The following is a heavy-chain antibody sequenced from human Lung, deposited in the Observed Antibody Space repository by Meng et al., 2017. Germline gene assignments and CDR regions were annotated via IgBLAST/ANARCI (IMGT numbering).Heavy chain of an antibody. D-gene: IGHD2-2*01. J-gene: IGHJ4*02. CDR3: ARGLGEAVVPRTMFDY. V-gene: IGHV4-4*02. CDR2: IYHSGGT. Sequence: QGQLQESAPGLVKPSGTLSLTCGVSGGTISSSNWWSWVRQPPGKGLEWIGEIYHSGGTKYNPSLKSRVTISVDKSKNQFSLKLSSVTAADTAVYYCARGLGEAVVPRTMFDYWGQGTLVTVSS. CDR1: GGTISSSNW.